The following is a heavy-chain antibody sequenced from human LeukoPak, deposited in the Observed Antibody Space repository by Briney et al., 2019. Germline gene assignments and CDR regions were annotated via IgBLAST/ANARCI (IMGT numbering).Heavy chain of an antibody. CDR1: GGTFSSYA. D-gene: IGHD5-18*01. V-gene: IGHV1-69*04. Sequence: ASVKVSCKASGGTFSSYAISWVRQAPGQGLEWMGRIIPILGIANYAQKFQGRVTITADKSTSTAYMELSSLRSEDTAVYYCAKDMGDTAMLSGDWGQGTLVTVSS. CDR3: AKDMGDTAMLSGD. CDR2: IIPILGIA. J-gene: IGHJ4*02.